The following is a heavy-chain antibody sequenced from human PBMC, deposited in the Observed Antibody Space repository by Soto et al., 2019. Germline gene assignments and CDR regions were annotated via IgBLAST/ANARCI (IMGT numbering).Heavy chain of an antibody. V-gene: IGHV4-59*01. CDR2: IYYSGST. J-gene: IGHJ6*03. D-gene: IGHD4-17*01. Sequence: SETLSLTCTVSGGSISSYYWSWIRQPPGKGLEWIGYIYYSGSTNYNPSLKSRVTISVDTSKNQFSLKLSSVTAADTAVYYCAGVPYGAPGYYSYREVWGKGTTVTVS. CDR1: GGSISSYY. CDR3: AGVPYGAPGYYSYREV.